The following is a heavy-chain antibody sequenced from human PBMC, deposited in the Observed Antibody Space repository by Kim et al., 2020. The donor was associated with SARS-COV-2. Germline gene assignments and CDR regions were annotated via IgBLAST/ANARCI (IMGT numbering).Heavy chain of an antibody. V-gene: IGHV4-39*01. J-gene: IGHJ6*03. D-gene: IGHD2-15*01. Sequence: YHNPSLKSRVTISADTSKNEVTLNLTSVTATDTAVYYCARIYSPYFYLDVWGKGTSVTVSS. CDR3: ARIYSPYFYLDV.